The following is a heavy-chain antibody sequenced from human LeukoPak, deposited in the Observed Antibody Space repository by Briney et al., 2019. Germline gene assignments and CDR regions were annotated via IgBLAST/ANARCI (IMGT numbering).Heavy chain of an antibody. D-gene: IGHD2-15*01. V-gene: IGHV1-69*01. CDR2: IIPIIGTA. J-gene: IGHJ4*02. CDR1: GGTFSSYA. CDR3: ASGYCSGGSCYRVEPDY. Sequence: SVKVSCKASGGTFSSYAISWVRQAPGQGLEWMGGIIPIIGTANYAQKFQGRVTITADESTSTAYMELSSLRSEDTAVYYCASGYCSGGSCYRVEPDYWGQGTLVTVSS.